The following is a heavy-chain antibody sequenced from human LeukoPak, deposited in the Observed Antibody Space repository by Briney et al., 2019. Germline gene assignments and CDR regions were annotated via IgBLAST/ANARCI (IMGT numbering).Heavy chain of an antibody. V-gene: IGHV3-48*02. CDR2: ISSTSSTI. Sequence: PGGSLRLSCTASGFTFSDYTMNWVRQAPGKGLAWVSSISSTSSTIYYADPVKGRFTISRDNARNSLYLQMNSLRDEDTAVYYCARAVAADFWGQGTQVTVSS. J-gene: IGHJ4*02. CDR1: GFTFSDYT. D-gene: IGHD6-19*01. CDR3: ARAVAADF.